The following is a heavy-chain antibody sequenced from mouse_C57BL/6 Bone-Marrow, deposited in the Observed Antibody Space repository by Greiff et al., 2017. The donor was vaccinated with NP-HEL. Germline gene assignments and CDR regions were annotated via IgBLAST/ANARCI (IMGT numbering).Heavy chain of an antibody. CDR1: GYTFTSYW. CDR2: IDPSDSYT. CDR3: ARRDYPTRGFAY. J-gene: IGHJ3*01. V-gene: IGHV1-50*01. D-gene: IGHD2-4*01. Sequence: QVQLQQPGAELVKPGASVKLSCKASGYTFTSYWMQWVKQRPGQGLEWIGEIDPSDSYTNYNQKFKGKATLTVDTSSSTAYMQLSSLTSEDSAVYYCARRDYPTRGFAYWGQGTLVTVSA.